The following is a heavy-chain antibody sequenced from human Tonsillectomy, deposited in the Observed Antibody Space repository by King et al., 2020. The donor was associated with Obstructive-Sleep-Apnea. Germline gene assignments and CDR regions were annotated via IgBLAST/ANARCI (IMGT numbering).Heavy chain of an antibody. CDR2: ISSSSSYI. CDR1: GFTFSSYS. Sequence: VQLVESGGGLVKPGGSLRLSCAASGFTFSSYSMNWVRQAPGKGLEWVSSISSSSSYIYYADSVKGRFTISRDNAKNSLYLQMNSLRAEDTAVYYCARDGRYGSGSPLPYYFDYWGQGTLVTVSS. V-gene: IGHV3-21*01. J-gene: IGHJ4*02. D-gene: IGHD3-10*01. CDR3: ARDGRYGSGSPLPYYFDY.